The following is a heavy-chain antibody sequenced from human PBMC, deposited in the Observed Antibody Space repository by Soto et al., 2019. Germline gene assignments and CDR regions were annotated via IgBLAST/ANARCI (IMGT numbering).Heavy chain of an antibody. J-gene: IGHJ3*02. CDR2: IYHGGSA. D-gene: IGHD3-22*01. V-gene: IGHV4-38-2*01. CDR1: DYPISSDYY. Sequence: XATLSLTFVVSDYPISSDYYWSWIRQPPGKGLEWIGSIYHGGSAYYNPSLNSRVTILVDTSNKQVSLRVTSVTAADTAVYYCARYSYYFDASGNYRTHAFDIWGPGTLVTVSS. CDR3: ARYSYYFDASGNYRTHAFDI.